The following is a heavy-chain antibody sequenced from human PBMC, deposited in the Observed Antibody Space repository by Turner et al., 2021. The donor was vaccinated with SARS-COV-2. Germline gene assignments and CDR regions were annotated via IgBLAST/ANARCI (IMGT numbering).Heavy chain of an antibody. D-gene: IGHD3-3*01. V-gene: IGHV3-23*01. J-gene: IGHJ4*02. CDR3: AQAGLEISSHFDY. Sequence: EVQLLESGGGLVQPGTSLRLSCAASGFTFSSYAMGWVRQAPGKGLEWVSAISGSGGSTYYAASVKGRFTISRDNSKNTLYLQMNSLRAEDTAVYYCAQAGLEISSHFDYWGQGNLVTVSS. CDR2: ISGSGGST. CDR1: GFTFSSYA.